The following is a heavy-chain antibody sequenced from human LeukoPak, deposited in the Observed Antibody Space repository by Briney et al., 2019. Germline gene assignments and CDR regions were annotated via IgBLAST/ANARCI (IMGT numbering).Heavy chain of an antibody. Sequence: GASVKVSCKASGYTFTSYGISWVRQAPGQGLEWMGWISAYNGNTNYAQKLQGRVTMTTDTSTSTAYMELRSLRSDDTAVYYCARRDYYDSSGYYLSFDYCGQGTLVTVSS. CDR1: GYTFTSYG. D-gene: IGHD3-22*01. J-gene: IGHJ4*02. V-gene: IGHV1-18*01. CDR2: ISAYNGNT. CDR3: ARRDYYDSSGYYLSFDY.